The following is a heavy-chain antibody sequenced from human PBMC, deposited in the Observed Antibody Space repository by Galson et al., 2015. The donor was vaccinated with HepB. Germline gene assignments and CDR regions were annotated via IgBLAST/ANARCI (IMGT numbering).Heavy chain of an antibody. CDR3: ARDSFGEEPEFDY. D-gene: IGHD3-10*01. CDR2: ITSDGTTM. CDR1: GFTFNHYY. Sequence: SLRLSCVASGFTFNHYYMNWIRQAPGKGLEWVSYITSDGTTMYYADSVKGRFTISRDNAKNSLYLEMNSLRAEDTAVYYCARDSFGEEPEFDYWGQGTLVTVSS. V-gene: IGHV3-11*01. J-gene: IGHJ4*02.